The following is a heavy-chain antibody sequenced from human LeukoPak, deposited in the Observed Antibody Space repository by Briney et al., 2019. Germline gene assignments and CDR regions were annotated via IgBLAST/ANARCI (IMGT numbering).Heavy chain of an antibody. Sequence: GGSLRLSCAASGFTVNRNYMSWVRQAPGKGLEWVSVIYSDDSTYYADSVKGRFTISRDSSKNTLYLQMNSLRAEDTAVYYCALAGYTSGWHSSPYLDYWGQGTQVTVSS. V-gene: IGHV3-53*01. J-gene: IGHJ4*02. D-gene: IGHD6-19*01. CDR1: GFTVNRNY. CDR3: ALAGYTSGWHSSPYLDY. CDR2: IYSDDST.